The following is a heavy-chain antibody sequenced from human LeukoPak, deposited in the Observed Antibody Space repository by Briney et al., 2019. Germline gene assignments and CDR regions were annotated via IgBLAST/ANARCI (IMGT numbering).Heavy chain of an antibody. CDR3: ARGRGLVPAARFDP. CDR1: GGTFSSYA. CDR2: IIPIFGTA. D-gene: IGHD2-2*01. J-gene: IGHJ5*02. Sequence: GASVKVSCKASGGTFSSYAISWVRQAPGQGLEWMGGIIPIFGTANYAQKVQGRVTITADKSTSTAYMELSSLRSEDTAVYYCARGRGLVPAARFDPWGQGTLVTVPS. V-gene: IGHV1-69*06.